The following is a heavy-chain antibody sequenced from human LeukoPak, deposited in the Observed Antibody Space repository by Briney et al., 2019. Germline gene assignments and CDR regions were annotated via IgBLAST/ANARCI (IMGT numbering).Heavy chain of an antibody. Sequence: GGSLRLSCAASGFTFSDYYMSWIRQAPGKGLEWVSYISSSGSTIYYADSVKGRFTISRDNAKNSLYLQMNSLRAEDTAVYYCASLTYYYDSSGYGNFDYWGQGTLVTVSS. CDR3: ASLTYYYDSSGYGNFDY. V-gene: IGHV3-11*01. D-gene: IGHD3-22*01. CDR2: ISSSGSTI. J-gene: IGHJ4*02. CDR1: GFTFSDYY.